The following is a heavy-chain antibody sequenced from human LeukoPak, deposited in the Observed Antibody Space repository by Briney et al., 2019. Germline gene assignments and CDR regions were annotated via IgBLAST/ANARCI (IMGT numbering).Heavy chain of an antibody. CDR1: GYTFTSYD. D-gene: IGHD3-3*01. J-gene: IGHJ6*02. V-gene: IGHV1-8*01. CDR2: MNPNSGNT. Sequence: ASVKVSCKASGYTFTSYDINWVRQATGQGLEWMGRMNPNSGNTGYAQKFQGRVTMTRNTSISTAYMELSSLRSEDTAVYYCARVQRKLYYDFWSGYYGDGMDVWGQGTTVTVSS. CDR3: ARVQRKLYYDFWSGYYGDGMDV.